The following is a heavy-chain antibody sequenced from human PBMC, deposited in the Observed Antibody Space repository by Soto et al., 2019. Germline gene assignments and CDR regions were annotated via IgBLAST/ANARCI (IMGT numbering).Heavy chain of an antibody. CDR2: IYSSGST. Sequence: SETLSLTCTVSGDSVSSGSSHWNWIRQPPGKGLEWIGYIYSSGSTSYNPSLKSRVTISVDTSKNQFSLKLRSVTAADTAVYYCASLINAAFDFWGQGALVTVSS. D-gene: IGHD3-10*01. CDR1: GDSVSSGSSH. V-gene: IGHV4-61*01. CDR3: ASLINAAFDF. J-gene: IGHJ4*02.